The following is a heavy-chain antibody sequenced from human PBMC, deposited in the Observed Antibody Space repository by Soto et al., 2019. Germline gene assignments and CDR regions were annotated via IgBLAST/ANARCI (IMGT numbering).Heavy chain of an antibody. CDR3: ARDGAAAHAWFDP. CDR1: GGTFSSYA. V-gene: IGHV1-69*06. J-gene: IGHJ5*02. D-gene: IGHD6-13*01. Sequence: SVKVSCKASGGTFSSYAISWVRQAPGQGLEWMGGIIPIFGTANYAQKFQGRVTITADKSTSTAYMELSSLRSEDTAVYYCARDGAAAHAWFDPWGQGTLVTVSS. CDR2: IIPIFGTA.